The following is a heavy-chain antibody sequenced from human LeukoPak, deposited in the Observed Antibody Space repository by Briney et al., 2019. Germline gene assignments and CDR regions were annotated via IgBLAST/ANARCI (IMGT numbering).Heavy chain of an antibody. CDR1: GFTFSSYG. D-gene: IGHD6-19*01. Sequence: PSGGFLRLSCAASGFTFSSYGMHWVRQAPGKGLEWVAVIWYDGSNKYYADSVKGRFTISRDNSKNTLYLQVNSLRAEDTAVYYCARDKRWLVLDYWGQGTLVTVSS. CDR3: ARDKRWLVLDY. CDR2: IWYDGSNK. J-gene: IGHJ4*02. V-gene: IGHV3-33*01.